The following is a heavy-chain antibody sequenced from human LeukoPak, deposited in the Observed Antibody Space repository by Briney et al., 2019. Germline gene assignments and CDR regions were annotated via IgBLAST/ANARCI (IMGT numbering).Heavy chain of an antibody. D-gene: IGHD3-3*01. CDR3: AKMEGQRLYDYCMDV. Sequence: GGSLRLSCAASGFAFSNFAMSWVRQAPGKGLEWVSAMSGSGYYTYYVDSVKGRFTISRDNSKNTLYLHMNSLRADDTAVYYCAKMEGQRLYDYCMDVWGRGTTVTVSS. J-gene: IGHJ6*03. CDR2: MSGSGYYT. CDR1: GFAFSNFA. V-gene: IGHV3-23*01.